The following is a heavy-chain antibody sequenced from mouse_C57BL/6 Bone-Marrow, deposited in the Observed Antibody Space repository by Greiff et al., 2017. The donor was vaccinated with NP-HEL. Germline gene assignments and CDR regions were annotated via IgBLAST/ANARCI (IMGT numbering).Heavy chain of an antibody. J-gene: IGHJ3*01. Sequence: VKLQQPGAELVRPGSSVKLSCKASGYTFTSYWMHWVKQRPIQGLEWIGNIDPSDSETHYNQKFKDKATLTVDKSSSTAYMQLSSLTSEDSAVYYCARERAYGYPWFAYWGQGTLVTVSA. CDR3: ARERAYGYPWFAY. CDR2: IDPSDSET. CDR1: GYTFTSYW. D-gene: IGHD2-2*01. V-gene: IGHV1-52*01.